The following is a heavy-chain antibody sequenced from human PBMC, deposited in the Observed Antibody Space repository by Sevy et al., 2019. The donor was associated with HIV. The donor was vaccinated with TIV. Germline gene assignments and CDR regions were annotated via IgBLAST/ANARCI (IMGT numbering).Heavy chain of an antibody. J-gene: IGHJ4*02. Sequence: GGSLRLSCAASGFTFTEFVMSWVRQAPGKGLEWVSTINSGGGSTYYQDSMKVLFTISRENSQNTLDLQMNSLRAEDTAVYYCAKDVVGGYYDSSGYSDHWGQGTLVTVSS. CDR2: INSGGGST. V-gene: IGHV3-23*01. D-gene: IGHD3-22*01. CDR1: GFTFTEFV. CDR3: AKDVVGGYYDSSGYSDH.